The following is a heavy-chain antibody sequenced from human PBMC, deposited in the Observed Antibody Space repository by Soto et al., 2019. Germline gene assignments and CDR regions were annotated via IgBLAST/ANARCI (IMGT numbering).Heavy chain of an antibody. CDR2: INHSGST. V-gene: IGHV4-34*01. D-gene: IGHD5-18*01. CDR3: ARGEKNTAMAHFDY. CDR1: GGSFSGYY. Sequence: SETLSLTCAVYGGSFSGYYWSWIRQPPGKGLEWIGEINHSGSTHYNPSLNSRVTISVDTSKNQFSLKLSSVTAADTAVYYCARGEKNTAMAHFDYWGQGTLVTVSS. J-gene: IGHJ4*02.